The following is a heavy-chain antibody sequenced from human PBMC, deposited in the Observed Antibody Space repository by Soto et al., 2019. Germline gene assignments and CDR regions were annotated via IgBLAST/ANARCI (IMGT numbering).Heavy chain of an antibody. J-gene: IGHJ6*02. CDR3: ARAVSMVRGVIYPSYYGMDV. CDR2: IGTAGDT. CDR1: GFTFSSYD. D-gene: IGHD3-10*01. V-gene: IGHV3-13*04. Sequence: GASLRLSCAASGFTFSSYDMHWVRQATGKGLEWVSAIGTAGDTYYPGSVKGRFTISRENAKNSLYLQMNSLRAGDTAVYYCARAVSMVRGVIYPSYYGMDVWGQGTTVTVSS.